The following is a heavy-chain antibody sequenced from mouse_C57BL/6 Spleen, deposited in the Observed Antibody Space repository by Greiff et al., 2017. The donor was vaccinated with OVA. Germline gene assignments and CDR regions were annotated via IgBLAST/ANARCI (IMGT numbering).Heavy chain of an antibody. CDR3: ARGEVTTGPDAY. Sequence: QVQLQQPGAELVRPGTSVKLSCKASGYTFTSYWMHWVKQRPGQGLEWIGVIDPSDSYTNYNQKFKGKATLTVDTSSSTAYMQLSSLTSEDSAVDYCARGEVTTGPDAYWGQGTLVTVSA. CDR2: IDPSDSYT. J-gene: IGHJ3*01. D-gene: IGHD1-1*01. CDR1: GYTFTSYW. V-gene: IGHV1-59*01.